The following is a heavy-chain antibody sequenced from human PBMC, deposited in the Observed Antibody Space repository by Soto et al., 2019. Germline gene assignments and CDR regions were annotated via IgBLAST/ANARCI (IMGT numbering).Heavy chain of an antibody. J-gene: IGHJ4*02. CDR2: IKSKTDGGTT. Sequence: GGSLRLSCAASGFTFSNAWMSWVRQAPGKGLEWVGRIKSKTDGGTTDYAAPVKGRFTISRDDSKNTLYLQMNSLKTEDTAVYYCTTPRITGTPIVVDYWGQGTLVTVSS. CDR3: TTPRITGTPIVVDY. CDR1: GFTFSNAW. V-gene: IGHV3-15*01. D-gene: IGHD1-20*01.